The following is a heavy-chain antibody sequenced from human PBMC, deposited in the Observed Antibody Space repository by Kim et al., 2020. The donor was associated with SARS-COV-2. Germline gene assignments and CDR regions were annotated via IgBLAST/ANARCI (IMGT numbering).Heavy chain of an antibody. J-gene: IGHJ4*02. CDR2: K. D-gene: IGHD3-16*01. CDR3: ARGEGLVALGY. Sequence: KYYADSVKGRFTISRDNSKNTLYLQMNSLRAEDTAVYYCARGEGLVALGYWGQGTLVTVSS. V-gene: IGHV3-30*01.